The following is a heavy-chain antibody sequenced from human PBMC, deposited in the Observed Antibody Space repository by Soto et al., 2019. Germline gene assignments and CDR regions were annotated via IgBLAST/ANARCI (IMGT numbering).Heavy chain of an antibody. D-gene: IGHD5-18*01. V-gene: IGHV4-61*08. J-gene: IGHJ5*02. CDR3: ARIPVDTAMINWFDP. CDR1: GGSVSSGDYF. CDR2: IYYSGST. Sequence: QVQLQESGPGLVKPSETLSLTCTVSGGSVSSGDYFWSWIRQPPGKGLEWIGYIYYSGSTNYNPSLKSRVTISVDTSKNQFSLRLNSVTAADTAVYFCARIPVDTAMINWFDPWGQGALVTVSS.